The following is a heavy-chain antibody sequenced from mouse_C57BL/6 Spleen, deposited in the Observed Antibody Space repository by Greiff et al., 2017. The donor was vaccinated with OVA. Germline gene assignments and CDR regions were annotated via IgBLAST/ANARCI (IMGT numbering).Heavy chain of an antibody. Sequence: DVQLQESGPGLVKPSQSLSLTCSVTGYSITSGYYWNWIRQFPGNKLEWMGYISYDGSNNYNPSLKNRISITRDTSKNHFFLKLNSVTAEDTATYYCARGAGGAYWGQGTLVTVSA. J-gene: IGHJ3*01. CDR1: GYSITSGYY. CDR2: ISYDGSN. CDR3: ARGAGGAY. D-gene: IGHD3-3*01. V-gene: IGHV3-6*01.